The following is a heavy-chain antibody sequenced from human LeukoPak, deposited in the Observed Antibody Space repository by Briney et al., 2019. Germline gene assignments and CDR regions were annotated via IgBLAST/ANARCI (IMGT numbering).Heavy chain of an antibody. Sequence: PSETLSLTCTVSGGSISSYYWSWIRQPPGKGLEWIGYIYYSGSTKYNPSLKSRVTISVDTSKNQFSLKLTSVTAADTAVYYCARVGIGVVPSAMLGDYYFDYWGQGTLVTVSS. CDR2: IYYSGST. CDR3: ARVGIGVVPSAMLGDYYFDY. V-gene: IGHV4-59*08. D-gene: IGHD2-2*01. CDR1: GGSISSYY. J-gene: IGHJ4*02.